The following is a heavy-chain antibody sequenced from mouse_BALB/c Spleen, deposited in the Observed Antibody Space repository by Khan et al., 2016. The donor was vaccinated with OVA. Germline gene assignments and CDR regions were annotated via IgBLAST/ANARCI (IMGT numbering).Heavy chain of an antibody. CDR2: INTYTGEA. D-gene: IGHD2-1*01. J-gene: IGHJ3*01. CDR3: SRSNGNYWFAY. V-gene: IGHV9-3-1*01. CDR1: GYTLTDYG. Sequence: QIQLVQSGPELKKPGETVKISCKASGYTLTDYGMNWVKQAPGKGLKWMGWINTYTGEATYADDFKGRFAFSLETSANTAYLQINNLTTEDTATYYCSRSNGNYWFAYWGQGTLVTVSA.